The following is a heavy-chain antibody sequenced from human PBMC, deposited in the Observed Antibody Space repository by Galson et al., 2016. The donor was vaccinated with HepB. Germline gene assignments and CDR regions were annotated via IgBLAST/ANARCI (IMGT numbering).Heavy chain of an antibody. D-gene: IGHD2/OR15-2a*01. CDR3: ARAGFKGFSNGMDV. CDR2: IKEDGSER. Sequence: SLRLSCAASGFTFSTYWMTWVRQAPGKGLEWVANIKEDGSERYYADSVRGRFTISRDNAKNSLSLQMNSLRAEDTAVYYCARAGFKGFSNGMDVWGQGTTVTVSS. CDR1: GFTFSTYW. J-gene: IGHJ6*02. V-gene: IGHV3-7*01.